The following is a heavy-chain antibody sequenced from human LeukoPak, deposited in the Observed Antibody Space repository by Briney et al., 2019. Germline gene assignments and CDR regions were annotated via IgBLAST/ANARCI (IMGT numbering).Heavy chain of an antibody. D-gene: IGHD6-13*01. CDR1: GFTFSSYA. CDR2: ISSSGSTI. Sequence: GGSLRLSCAASGFTFSSYAMSWVRQAPGKGLEWVSYISSSGSTIYYADSVKGRFTISRDNAKNSLYLQMNSLRAEDTAVYYCARDLANSWYYYYYMDVWGKGTTVTISS. V-gene: IGHV3-48*03. CDR3: ARDLANSWYYYYYMDV. J-gene: IGHJ6*03.